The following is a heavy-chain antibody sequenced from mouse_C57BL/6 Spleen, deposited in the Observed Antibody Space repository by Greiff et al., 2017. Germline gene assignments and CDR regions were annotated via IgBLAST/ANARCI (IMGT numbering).Heavy chain of an antibody. V-gene: IGHV3-6*01. Sequence: EVHLVESGPGLVKPSQSLSLTCSVTGYSITSGYYWNWIRQFPGNKLEWMGYISYDGSNNYNPSLKNRISITRDTSKNQFFLKLNSVTTEDTATYYCARVTYYDYDEGYYYAMDYWGQGTSVTVSS. CDR2: ISYDGSN. D-gene: IGHD2-4*01. CDR3: ARVTYYDYDEGYYYAMDY. CDR1: GYSITSGYY. J-gene: IGHJ4*01.